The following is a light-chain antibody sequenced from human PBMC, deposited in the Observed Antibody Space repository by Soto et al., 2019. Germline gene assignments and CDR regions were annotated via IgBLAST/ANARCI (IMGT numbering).Light chain of an antibody. CDR2: GAS. CDR3: QQSHSFPLT. V-gene: IGKV1D-12*01. CDR1: QNIRLW. Sequence: DIQMTQSPSFVSESIGDRVTSTCRASQNIRLWLAWYQQKPGKAPKSLIRGASSLQPGVPSRFSGSGSGTDFTLTITRLQPEDFATYYCQQSHSFPLTFGGGNKVDI. J-gene: IGKJ4*01.